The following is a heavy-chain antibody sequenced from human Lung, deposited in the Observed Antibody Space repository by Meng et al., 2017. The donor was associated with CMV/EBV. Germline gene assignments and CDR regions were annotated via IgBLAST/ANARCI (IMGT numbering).Heavy chain of an antibody. D-gene: IGHD4-17*01. Sequence: SXTXSLXCAISGASVSSNSAAWNWIRQSPSRGLEWLGRTYYRSKWHNDYAVSVKSRITINPDTSKNQFSLQLNSVTPEDTAVYYCAREGPTVTPFDYWGQGXLVTVSS. V-gene: IGHV6-1*01. CDR1: GASVSSNSAA. J-gene: IGHJ4*02. CDR2: TYYRSKWHN. CDR3: AREGPTVTPFDY.